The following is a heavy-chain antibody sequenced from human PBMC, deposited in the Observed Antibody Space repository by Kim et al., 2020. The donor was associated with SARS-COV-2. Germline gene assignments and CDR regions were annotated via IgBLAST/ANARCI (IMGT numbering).Heavy chain of an antibody. D-gene: IGHD3-10*01. CDR2: VSGSGGTT. V-gene: IGHV3-23*01. CDR3: AKAKTGDYYGSGNPYYFDC. Sequence: GGSLRLSCAASGFTFSSYAMTWVRQAPGKGLEWVSVVSGSGGTTYYADSVKGRFTISRDNSKNTLYLQMSSARAEDTAVYYCAKAKTGDYYGSGNPYYFDCWGQGTLVTVSS. J-gene: IGHJ4*02. CDR1: GFTFSSYA.